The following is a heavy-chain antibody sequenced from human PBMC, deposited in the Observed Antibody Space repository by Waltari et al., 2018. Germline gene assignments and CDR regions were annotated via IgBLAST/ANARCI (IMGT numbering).Heavy chain of an antibody. CDR3: ATRIPSDHSGSFYYYGMDV. J-gene: IGHJ6*02. D-gene: IGHD6-6*01. Sequence: QLVQSGAEVKKPGSSVIVSCKASGGTFNSFDLSWVRQAPGPGPEWMGGIIPLLNTPTYARKFQGRLTVTADESTSTAYMELNSLRSEDSALYYCATRIPSDHSGSFYYYGMDVWGQGTTVTVSS. CDR1: GGTFNSFD. V-gene: IGHV1-69*13. CDR2: IIPLLNTP.